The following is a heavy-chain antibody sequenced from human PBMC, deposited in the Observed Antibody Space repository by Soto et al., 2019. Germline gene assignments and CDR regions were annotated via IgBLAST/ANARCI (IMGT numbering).Heavy chain of an antibody. CDR1: GGTFSSYT. CDR2: IIPILGIA. V-gene: IGHV1-69*02. Sequence: SVRMSCKASGGTFSSYTISWVRQAPGQGLEWMGRIIPILGIANYAQKFQGRVTITADKSTSTAYMELSSLRSEDTAVYYCASYSGYEESPFDYWGQGTLVTVSS. D-gene: IGHD5-12*01. J-gene: IGHJ4*02. CDR3: ASYSGYEESPFDY.